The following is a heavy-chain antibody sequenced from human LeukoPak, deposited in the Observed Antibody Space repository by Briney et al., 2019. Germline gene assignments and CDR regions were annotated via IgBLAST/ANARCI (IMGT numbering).Heavy chain of an antibody. Sequence: MSGGSLRLSCAASGFTFSDYYMSWIRQAPGKGLEWVSYISSSGSTIYYADSVKRRFTISRDNAKNSLYLQMDSLRAEDTAVYCCARAPYSSSWIDYWGQGTLVTVSS. V-gene: IGHV3-11*01. J-gene: IGHJ4*02. D-gene: IGHD6-13*01. CDR2: ISSSGSTI. CDR3: ARAPYSSSWIDY. CDR1: GFTFSDYY.